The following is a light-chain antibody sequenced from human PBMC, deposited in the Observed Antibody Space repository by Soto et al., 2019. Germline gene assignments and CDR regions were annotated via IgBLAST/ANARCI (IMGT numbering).Light chain of an antibody. J-gene: IGLJ1*01. Sequence: QSVLTQPASVSGSPGQSITISCTGTSSDVGGYDYVSWYQLHPGKAPKLMVFEVSNRPSGASYRFSGSKSGNTAPLTISGLQAEDEADYFCSSYSISTAYLFGTGTKVTVL. CDR1: SSDVGGYDY. CDR3: SSYSISTAYL. CDR2: EVS. V-gene: IGLV2-14*01.